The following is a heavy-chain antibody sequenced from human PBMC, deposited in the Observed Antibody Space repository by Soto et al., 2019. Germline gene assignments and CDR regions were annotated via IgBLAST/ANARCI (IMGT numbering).Heavy chain of an antibody. V-gene: IGHV1-69*01. CDR3: ARGGITGTTTRNLFDY. Sequence: QVQLVQSGAEVKKPGSSVKVSCKASGGTFSSYAISWVRQAPGQGLEWMGGVIPIFGTANYAQKLQGRVTITADQSTSTAYMELSSLRSQGTAVYYCARGGITGTTTRNLFDYWGQGTLVSVSS. D-gene: IGHD1-7*01. J-gene: IGHJ4*02. CDR1: GGTFSSYA. CDR2: VIPIFGTA.